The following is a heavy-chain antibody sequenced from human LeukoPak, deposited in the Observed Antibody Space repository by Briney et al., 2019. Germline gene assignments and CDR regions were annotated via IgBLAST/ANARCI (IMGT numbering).Heavy chain of an antibody. D-gene: IGHD2-2*01. V-gene: IGHV1-2*02. CDR1: GYTFTGYY. J-gene: IGHJ6*03. Sequence: ASVKVSCKASGYTFTGYYMHWVRQAPGQGLEWMGWINPNSGGTNYAQKFQGRVTMTRDTSISTAYMELSRLRSDDTAVYYCARTLQLPHYYYYMDVWGKGTTVTVSS. CDR3: ARTLQLPHYYYYMDV. CDR2: INPNSGGT.